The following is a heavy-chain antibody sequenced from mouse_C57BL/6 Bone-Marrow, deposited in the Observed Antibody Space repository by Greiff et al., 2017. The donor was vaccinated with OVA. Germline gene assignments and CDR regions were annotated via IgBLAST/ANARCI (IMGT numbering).Heavy chain of an antibody. CDR2: SRNKANDYTT. V-gene: IGHV7-1*01. Sequence: EVQRVESGGGLVQSGRSLRLSCATSGFTFSDFYMEWVRQAPGKGLEWIAASRNKANDYTTEYSASVKGRFIVSRDTSQSILYLQMNALRAEDTAIYYCARDDYGGAMDYWGQGTSGTVSS. J-gene: IGHJ4*01. CDR1: GFTFSDFY. CDR3: ARDDYGGAMDY. D-gene: IGHD1-1*02.